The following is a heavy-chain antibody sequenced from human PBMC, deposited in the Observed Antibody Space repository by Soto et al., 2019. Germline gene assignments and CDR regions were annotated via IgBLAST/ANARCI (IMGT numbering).Heavy chain of an antibody. D-gene: IGHD3-22*01. Sequence: SVKVSCKASGGTFSSYAISWVRQAPGQGLEWMGGIIPIFGTANYAQKFQGRVTITADKSMSTAYMELSSLRSEDTAVYYCARGYYYPHGFSTLAYWGQGTLVTVSS. V-gene: IGHV1-69*06. CDR3: ARGYYYPHGFSTLAY. J-gene: IGHJ4*02. CDR1: GGTFSSYA. CDR2: IIPIFGTA.